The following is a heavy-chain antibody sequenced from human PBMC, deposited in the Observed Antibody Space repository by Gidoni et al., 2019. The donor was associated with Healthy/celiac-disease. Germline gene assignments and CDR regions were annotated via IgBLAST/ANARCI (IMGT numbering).Heavy chain of an antibody. V-gene: IGHV3-30*02. CDR2: IRYDGSNK. J-gene: IGHJ5*02. CDR3: AKAPGYCSSTSCYTGRAINWFDP. D-gene: IGHD2-2*02. Sequence: QVQLVESGGGVVQPGGSLRLSCAASVFTFSSYGMPWVRQAPGKGLEWVAFIRYDGSNKYYAYSVKGRFTISRDNSKNTLYLQMNSLRAEDTAVYYCAKAPGYCSSTSCYTGRAINWFDPWGQGTLVTVSS. CDR1: VFTFSSYG.